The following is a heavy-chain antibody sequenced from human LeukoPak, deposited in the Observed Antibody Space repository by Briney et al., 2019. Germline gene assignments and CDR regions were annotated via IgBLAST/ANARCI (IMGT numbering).Heavy chain of an antibody. CDR1: GYIVSSHY. V-gene: IGHV3-53*01. CDR2: IYSGGST. D-gene: IGHD5-12*01. CDR3: ASQRRDGYNSFDY. J-gene: IGHJ4*02. Sequence: GGSLRLSCAVSGYIVSSHYMSWVRQAPGKGLEWVSVIYSGGSTYYADSVKGRFTISRDNSKNTLYLQMNSLRAEDTAVYYCASQRRDGYNSFDYWGQGTLVTVSS.